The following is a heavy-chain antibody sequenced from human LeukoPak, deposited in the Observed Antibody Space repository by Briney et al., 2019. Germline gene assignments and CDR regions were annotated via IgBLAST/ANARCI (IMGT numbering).Heavy chain of an antibody. V-gene: IGHV4-34*01. CDR2: INHSGST. J-gene: IGHJ4*02. Sequence: SETLSLTCTVSGGSISSYYWNWIRQSPGKGLEWIGEINHSGSTNYNPSLKSRVTISVDTSKNQFSLKLSSVTAADTAVYYCASPRSITIFGVVRSNSFDYWGQGTLVTVSS. D-gene: IGHD3-3*01. CDR1: GGSISSYY. CDR3: ASPRSITIFGVVRSNSFDY.